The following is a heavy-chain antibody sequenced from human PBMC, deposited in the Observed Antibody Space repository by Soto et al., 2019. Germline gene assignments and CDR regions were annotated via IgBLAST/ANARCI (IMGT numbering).Heavy chain of an antibody. CDR3: AHRTTTVTWWFDP. CDR2: IYWDDDT. Sequence: QITLKESGPTLVKPTQTLTLTCTFSGFSLTISGVGVGWIRQPPGKALEWLALIYWDDDTRYSQSLTSRLTITKETTKNQVVLTMTNMDPADTATYFCAHRTTTVTWWFDPWGQGTLVTVSS. V-gene: IGHV2-5*02. CDR1: GFSLTISGVG. J-gene: IGHJ5*02. D-gene: IGHD4-17*01.